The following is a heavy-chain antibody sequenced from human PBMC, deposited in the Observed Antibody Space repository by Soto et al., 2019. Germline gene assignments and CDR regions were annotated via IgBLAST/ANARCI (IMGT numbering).Heavy chain of an antibody. CDR1: GGTFSSYA. D-gene: IGHD3-10*01. CDR3: ACGVGSLRLGF. CDR2: IITVFGTA. J-gene: IGHJ4*02. Sequence: QVQLVQSGAEVKKPGSSVKVSCTASGGTFSSYALSWVRQAPGHGLEWLGGIITVFGTAHSAQKFQGRVTRTAEESTTTAYMELASQTAEDTAEHYCACGVGSLRLGFWVQGTLVTVSS. V-gene: IGHV1-69*12.